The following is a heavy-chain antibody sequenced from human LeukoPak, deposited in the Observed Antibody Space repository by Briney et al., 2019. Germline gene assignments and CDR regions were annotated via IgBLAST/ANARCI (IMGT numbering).Heavy chain of an antibody. Sequence: SQTLSLTCTVSGGSISSGGYYWSWIRQPPGKGLEWIGEINHSGSTNYNPSLKSRVTISVDTSKNQFSLKLSSVTAADTAVYYCASLVGATREKLDYWGQGTLVTVSS. CDR1: GGSISSGGYY. CDR3: ASLVGATREKLDY. D-gene: IGHD1-26*01. J-gene: IGHJ4*02. V-gene: IGHV4-30-2*01. CDR2: INHSGST.